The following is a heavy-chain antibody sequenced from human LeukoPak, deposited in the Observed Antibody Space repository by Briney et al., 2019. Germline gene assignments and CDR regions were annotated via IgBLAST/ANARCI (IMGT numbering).Heavy chain of an antibody. CDR1: AFSLSKFA. Sequence: GGSLRLSCAASAFSLSKFALIWVRQAPGKGLEWVSAITANGGHTLYADAVKGRFTVSRDNSKNTLYLQINSLRPEDTAMYYCAKDPNGDYIGAFDFWGQGTMVTVSS. CDR3: AKDPNGDYIGAFDF. V-gene: IGHV3-23*01. CDR2: ITANGGHT. J-gene: IGHJ3*01. D-gene: IGHD4-17*01.